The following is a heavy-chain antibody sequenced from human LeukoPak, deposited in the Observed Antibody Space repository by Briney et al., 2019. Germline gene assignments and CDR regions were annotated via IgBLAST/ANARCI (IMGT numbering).Heavy chain of an antibody. J-gene: IGHJ6*03. CDR1: GGSISSGGYY. Sequence: PSETLSITCTVSGGSISSGGYYWSWIRQHPGKGLEWIGYIYYSGSTYYNPSLKSRVTISVDTSKNQFSLKLSSVTAADTAVYYCARETVVTPFFYYYYMDVWGKGTTVTVSS. D-gene: IGHD4-23*01. CDR3: ARETVVTPFFYYYYMDV. V-gene: IGHV4-31*03. CDR2: IYYSGST.